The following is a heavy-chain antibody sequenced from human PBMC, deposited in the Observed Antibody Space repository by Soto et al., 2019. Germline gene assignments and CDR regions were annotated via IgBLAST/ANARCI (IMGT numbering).Heavy chain of an antibody. CDR3: ARDAIAAAGLIY. Sequence: EVQLVESVGGRVKPGGSLRLSCAASGFTFSSYSMNWVRQAPGKGLEWVSSISSSSSYIYYADSVKGRFTISRDNAKNSLYLQMNSLRAEDTAVYYCARDAIAAAGLIYWGQGTLVTVSS. CDR2: ISSSSSYI. D-gene: IGHD6-13*01. V-gene: IGHV3-21*01. J-gene: IGHJ4*02. CDR1: GFTFSSYS.